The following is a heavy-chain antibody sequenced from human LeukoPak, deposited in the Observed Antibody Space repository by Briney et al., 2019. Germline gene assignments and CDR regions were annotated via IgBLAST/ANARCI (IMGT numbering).Heavy chain of an antibody. CDR2: IYYSGST. D-gene: IGHD3-22*01. CDR3: ARNPDADYYDSSGDAFDI. V-gene: IGHV4-31*03. J-gene: IGHJ3*02. Sequence: SQTLSLTCTVSGGSISSGGYYWSWIRQHPGKGLEWIGYIYYSGSTYYNPSLKSRVTISVDTSKNQFSLKLSSVTAADTAVYYCARNPDADYYDSSGDAFDILGQGTMVTVSS. CDR1: GGSISSGGYY.